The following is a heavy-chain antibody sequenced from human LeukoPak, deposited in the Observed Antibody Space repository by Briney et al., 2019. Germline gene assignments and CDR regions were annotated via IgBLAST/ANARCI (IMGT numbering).Heavy chain of an antibody. Sequence: ASVKVSCKVSGYTLTELSMHWVRQAPGKGLEWMGGFDPEDGETIYAQKFQGRVTMTEDTSTDTAYMELSSLRAEDTAVYYCAKGSGRYYYDNSGYPLDYWGQGTLVTVSS. D-gene: IGHD3-22*01. CDR3: AKGSGRYYYDNSGYPLDY. J-gene: IGHJ4*02. V-gene: IGHV1-24*01. CDR2: FDPEDGET. CDR1: GYTLTELS.